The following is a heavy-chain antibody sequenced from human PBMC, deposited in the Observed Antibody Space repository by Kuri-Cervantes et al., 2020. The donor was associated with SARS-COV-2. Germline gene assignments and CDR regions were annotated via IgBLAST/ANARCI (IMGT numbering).Heavy chain of an antibody. CDR1: GGSISSSSYY. Sequence: SETLSLTCTVPGGSISSSSYYWGWIRQPPGKGLEWIGSIYYSGSTYYNPSLKSRVTVSADTSKNQLSLKLSSVTAADTAVYYCARDNILYSGSGFDLWGQGTLVTVSS. J-gene: IGHJ4*02. CDR2: IYYSGST. V-gene: IGHV4-39*07. D-gene: IGHD1-26*01. CDR3: ARDNILYSGSGFDL.